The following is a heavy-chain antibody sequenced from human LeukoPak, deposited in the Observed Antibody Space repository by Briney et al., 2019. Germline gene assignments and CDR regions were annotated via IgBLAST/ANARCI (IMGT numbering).Heavy chain of an antibody. Sequence: GGSLRLSCAASGFTFSSYGMHWVRQAPGKGLEWVAVISYDGSNKYYADSVKGRFTISRDNSKNTLYLQMNSLRAEDTAVYYCARDLIGSSGDDYWGQGTLVTVSS. D-gene: IGHD6-6*01. V-gene: IGHV3-33*05. CDR3: ARDLIGSSGDDY. CDR1: GFTFSSYG. J-gene: IGHJ4*02. CDR2: ISYDGSNK.